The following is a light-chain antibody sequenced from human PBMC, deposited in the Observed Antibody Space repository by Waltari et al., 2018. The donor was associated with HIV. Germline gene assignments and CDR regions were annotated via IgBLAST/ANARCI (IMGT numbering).Light chain of an antibody. CDR1: QSISRY. Sequence: DIQMTQYPSSLSASVGDRVTITCRASQSISRYLNWYQQKPGKAPKRLIYSSSSLQLGVPSMFSGSPSGTYFTLTISSLQPEDFATYYCQQTYSAPQTFGQGTKVEI. CDR3: QQTYSAPQT. CDR2: SSS. V-gene: IGKV1-39*01. J-gene: IGKJ1*01.